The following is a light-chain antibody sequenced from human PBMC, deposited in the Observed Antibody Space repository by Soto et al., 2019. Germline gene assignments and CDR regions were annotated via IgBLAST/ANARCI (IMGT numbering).Light chain of an antibody. CDR3: QQYGNSSWT. CDR2: GAS. Sequence: EIVLTQSPGTLSLSPGERATLSCRASQSVSSSYLAWYQQKPGQAPRLLIYGASSRATGILDRFSGSGSGTDFTLTISRLEPEDFAVYYCQQYGNSSWTFGQGTKVEIK. J-gene: IGKJ1*01. CDR1: QSVSSSY. V-gene: IGKV3-20*01.